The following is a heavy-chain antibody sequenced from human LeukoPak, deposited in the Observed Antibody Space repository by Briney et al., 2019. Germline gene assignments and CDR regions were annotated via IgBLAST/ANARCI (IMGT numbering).Heavy chain of an antibody. J-gene: IGHJ5*02. CDR2: ISGSGGST. CDR1: GFTFSSYA. V-gene: IGHV3-23*01. CDR3: AKDCSSTSCYTFDP. Sequence: PGGSLRLSCAASGFTFSSYAMSWVRQAPGKGLEWVSAISGSGGSTYYADSVKGRFTISRDNSKNTLYLQMNSLRAEDKAVYYCAKDCSSTSCYTFDPWGQGTLVTVSS. D-gene: IGHD2-2*02.